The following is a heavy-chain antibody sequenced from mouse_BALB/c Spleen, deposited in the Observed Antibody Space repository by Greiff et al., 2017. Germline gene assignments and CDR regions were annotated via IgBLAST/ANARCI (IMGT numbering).Heavy chain of an antibody. V-gene: IGHV1-54*01. D-gene: IGHD2-1*01. CDR2: INPGSGGT. J-gene: IGHJ4*01. CDR1: GYAFTNYL. CDR3: ARGDYYGNDYAMDY. Sequence: QVQLQQSGAELVRPGTSVKVSCKASGYAFTNYLIEWVKQRPGQGLEWIGVINPGSGGTNYNEKFKGKATLTADKSSSTAYMQLSSRTSDDSAVYFCARGDYYGNDYAMDYWGQGTSVTVSS.